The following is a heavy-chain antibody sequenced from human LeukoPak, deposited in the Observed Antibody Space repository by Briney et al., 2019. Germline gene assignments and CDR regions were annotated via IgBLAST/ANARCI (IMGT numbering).Heavy chain of an antibody. CDR3: ARDQNSGWYFGH. V-gene: IGHV3-33*01. Sequence: GGSLRLSCAASGFTFSSYGMHWVRQAPGKGLEWVAVIWYDGSNKYYADSVKGRFNISRDNSKNTLYLQMNSLRAEDTAVYYCARDQNSGWYFGHWGQGTLVTVSS. CDR2: IWYDGSNK. D-gene: IGHD6-19*01. J-gene: IGHJ4*02. CDR1: GFTFSSYG.